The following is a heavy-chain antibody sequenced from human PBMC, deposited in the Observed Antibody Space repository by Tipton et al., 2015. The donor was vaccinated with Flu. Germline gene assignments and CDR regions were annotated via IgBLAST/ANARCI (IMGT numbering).Heavy chain of an antibody. CDR3: ARSQVDWNSTPNWFDP. J-gene: IGHJ5*02. D-gene: IGHD1-7*01. V-gene: IGHV1-18*01. CDR1: GYTFTRYG. CDR2: IRGSNRNT. Sequence: QVQLVQSGAEVKKPGASVKVSCKASGYTFTRYGISWVRQAPGQGLEWMGWIRGSNRNTNYAREFQGRVTMTTDTSTSTVYMELRSLTSDDTAVYFCARSQVDWNSTPNWFDPWGQGTLVTVSS.